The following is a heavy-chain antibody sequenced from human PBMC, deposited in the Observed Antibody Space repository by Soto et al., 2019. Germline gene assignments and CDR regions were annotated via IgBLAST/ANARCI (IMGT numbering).Heavy chain of an antibody. V-gene: IGHV1-18*04. Sequence: QVQLVQSXAEVKKPGASVQVSCKASGYTFTRYGINWVRQAPGQGREWVGWISSYNGDTKYAQKFQARVTLTTDTSTTTTKMNLRSLTSDDTTVYFCAKGDSTGSPTGWFDPWAQGTLVTDCS. CDR1: GYTFTRYG. CDR3: AKGDSTGSPTGWFDP. CDR2: ISSYNGDT. D-gene: IGHD6-19*01. J-gene: IGHJ5*02.